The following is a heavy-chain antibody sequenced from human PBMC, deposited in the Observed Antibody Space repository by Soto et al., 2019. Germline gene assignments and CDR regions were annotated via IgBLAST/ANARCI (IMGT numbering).Heavy chain of an antibody. D-gene: IGHD2-15*01. CDR2: INHSGST. CDR3: ASRGYCSGGSCYPFDY. Sequence: PSETLSLTCAVYGGSFSGYYWSWIRQPPGKGLEWIGEINHSGSTNYIPSLKSRVTISVDTSKNQFSLKLSSVTAADTAVYYCASRGYCSGGSCYPFDYWGQGTLVTVSS. V-gene: IGHV4-34*01. CDR1: GGSFSGYY. J-gene: IGHJ4*02.